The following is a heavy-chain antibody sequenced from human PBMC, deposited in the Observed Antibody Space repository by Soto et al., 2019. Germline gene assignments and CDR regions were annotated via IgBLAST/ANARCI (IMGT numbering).Heavy chain of an antibody. Sequence: ASVKVSCKASGYTFTNYGISWLRQAPGQGLEWMGWISAYNSNTEYAEKFQGRVTMTSDTSTTTAYLELRSLRSDDTALYYCARDMRQLAPYLYFGLDVWGQGTAVTVSS. CDR2: ISAYNSNT. V-gene: IGHV1-18*01. D-gene: IGHD6-6*01. CDR3: ARDMRQLAPYLYFGLDV. CDR1: GYTFTNYG. J-gene: IGHJ6*02.